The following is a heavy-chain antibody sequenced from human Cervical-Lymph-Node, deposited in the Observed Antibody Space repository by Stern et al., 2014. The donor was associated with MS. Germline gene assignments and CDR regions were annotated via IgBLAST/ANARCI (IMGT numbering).Heavy chain of an antibody. CDR2: TVSILDKA. CDR1: GASFSTNA. D-gene: IGHD4-23*01. V-gene: IGHV1-69*09. CDR3: TREHHGGNFAS. Sequence: VQLVESGAEVKKPGSSVKVSCKVSGASFSTNAISWVRQAPGQGLECMGTTVSILDKANHAQRSRGRVTITADESTSTADLDLSSLRSGDTAVYFCTREHHGGNFASWGQGTLVPVSS. J-gene: IGHJ4*02.